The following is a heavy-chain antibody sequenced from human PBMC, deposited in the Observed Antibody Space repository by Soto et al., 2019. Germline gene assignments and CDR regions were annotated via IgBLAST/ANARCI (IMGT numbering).Heavy chain of an antibody. CDR2: ISYDGDNK. Sequence: QVQLVESGGGVVQPGRSLRLSCTVSGFSLDGFAMNWVRQAPGKGLEWVAIISYDGDNKYFADPVKGRFTISKDSLKTPLYLQTDSRRPDDTATYYCASGEPRYYSSWGQGNLVIVSS. CDR1: GFSLDGFA. CDR3: ASGEPRYYSS. D-gene: IGHD3-9*01. V-gene: IGHV3-30-3*02. J-gene: IGHJ5*02.